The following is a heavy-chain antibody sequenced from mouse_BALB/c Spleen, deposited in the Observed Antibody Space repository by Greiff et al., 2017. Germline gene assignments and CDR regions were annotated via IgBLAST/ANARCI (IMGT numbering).Heavy chain of an antibody. V-gene: IGHV1-39*01. CDR3: ARGGYYGYDDGYYFDY. J-gene: IGHJ2*01. CDR1: GYSFTGYN. Sequence: EVQLVESGPELEKPGASVKISCKASGYSFTGYNMNWVKQSNGKSLEWIGNIDPYYGGTSYNQKFKGKATLTVDKSSSTAYMQLKSLTSEDSAVYYCARGGYYGYDDGYYFDYWGQGTTLTVSS. CDR2: IDPYYGGT. D-gene: IGHD2-2*01.